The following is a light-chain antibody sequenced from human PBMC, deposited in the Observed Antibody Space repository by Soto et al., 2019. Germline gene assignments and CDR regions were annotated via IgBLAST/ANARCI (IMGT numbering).Light chain of an antibody. V-gene: IGLV2-14*01. CDR3: SAYTSSSXPYV. CDR1: SSDVGGYNY. J-gene: IGLJ1*01. CDR2: EVS. Sequence: QSFLTQPASVSGSPVQSITISCTGTSSDVGGYNYVSWYQQHPGKSPKLMIYEVSNRPSGVSNRFSGSKSGNTASLTISGLQDEDEADYYCSAYTSSSXPYVLGTGTKVXV.